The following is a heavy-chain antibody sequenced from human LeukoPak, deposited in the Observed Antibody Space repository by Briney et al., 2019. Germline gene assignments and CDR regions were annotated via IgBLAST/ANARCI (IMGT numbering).Heavy chain of an antibody. CDR1: GGTFISYA. V-gene: IGHV1-69*13. J-gene: IGHJ6*02. Sequence: GASVKVSCKASGGTFISYAISWVRQAPGQGLEWMGGIIPIFGTANYAQKFQGRVTITADESTSTAYMELSSLRSEDTAVYYCARDLTTGGYYYGMDVWGQGTTVTVSS. CDR3: ARDLTTGGYYYGMDV. CDR2: IIPIFGTA. D-gene: IGHD1-1*01.